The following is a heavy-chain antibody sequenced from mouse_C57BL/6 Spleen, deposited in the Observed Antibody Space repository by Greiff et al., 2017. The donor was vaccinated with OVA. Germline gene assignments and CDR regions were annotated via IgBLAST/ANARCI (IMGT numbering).Heavy chain of an antibody. CDR3: TRDYYGYYYAMDY. D-gene: IGHD1-1*01. CDR1: GYTFTDYE. V-gene: IGHV1-15*01. J-gene: IGHJ4*01. CDR2: IDPETGGT. Sequence: QVHVKQSGAELVRPGASVTLSCKASGYTFTDYEMHWVKQTPVHGLEWIGAIDPETGGTAYNQKFKGKAILTADKSSSTAYMELRSLTSEDSAVYYCTRDYYGYYYAMDYWGQGTSVTVSS.